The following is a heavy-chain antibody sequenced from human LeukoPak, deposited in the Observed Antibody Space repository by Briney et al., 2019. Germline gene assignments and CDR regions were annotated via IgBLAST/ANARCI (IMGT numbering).Heavy chain of an antibody. CDR3: ARMYRSNWYYFDY. D-gene: IGHD6-13*01. CDR2: ISAYNGNT. CDR1: GYTFTSYG. V-gene: IGHV1-18*01. Sequence: ASVKVSCKAFGYTFTSYGINWVRQAPGQGLEWMGWISAYNGNTNYAQKLQGRVTMTTDTSTSTVYMELRSLRSDDTAMYYCARMYRSNWYYFDYWGQGTLVTVSS. J-gene: IGHJ4*02.